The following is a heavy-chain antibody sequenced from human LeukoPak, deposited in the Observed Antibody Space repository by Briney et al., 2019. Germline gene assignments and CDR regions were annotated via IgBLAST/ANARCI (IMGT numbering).Heavy chain of an antibody. CDR1: GGSISSGGYY. Sequence: PSETLSLTCTVAGGSISSGGYYWSWIRQHPGKGLEWIGYIYYSGSTYYNPSLKSRVTISVDTSKNQFSLKLSSVTAAETAGYYCAGEPRITMVRGPYGMDVWGQGTTVTDSS. D-gene: IGHD3-10*01. CDR2: IYYSGST. V-gene: IGHV4-31*03. J-gene: IGHJ6*02. CDR3: AGEPRITMVRGPYGMDV.